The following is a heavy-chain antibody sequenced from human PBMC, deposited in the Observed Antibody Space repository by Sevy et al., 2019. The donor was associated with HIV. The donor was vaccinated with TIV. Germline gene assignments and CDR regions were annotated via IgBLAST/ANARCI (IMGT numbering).Heavy chain of an antibody. V-gene: IGHV3-7*01. CDR3: AREGDIVVVPAAIGMDV. CDR1: GFTFSSYW. J-gene: IGHJ6*02. Sequence: GGSLRLSCAASGFTFSSYWMSWVRQAPGKGLEWVANIKQDGSEKYYVDSVKGRFTISRDNAKNSLYLQMNCLRAEDTAGYYCAREGDIVVVPAAIGMDVWGQGTTVTVSS. CDR2: IKQDGSEK. D-gene: IGHD2-2*02.